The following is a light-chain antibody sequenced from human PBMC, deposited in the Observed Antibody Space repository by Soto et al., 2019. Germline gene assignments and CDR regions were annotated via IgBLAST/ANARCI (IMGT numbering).Light chain of an antibody. Sequence: DIQMTQSPSSLSASVGDRVTITCQASQDISNYLNWYQQKPGKAPKLLIYDASNLETGVPSRFSGSGSGTDFTFTISSLQPEDIATYYCHPGAFGGGTKVEIK. CDR3: HPGA. CDR2: DAS. V-gene: IGKV1-33*01. J-gene: IGKJ4*01. CDR1: QDISNY.